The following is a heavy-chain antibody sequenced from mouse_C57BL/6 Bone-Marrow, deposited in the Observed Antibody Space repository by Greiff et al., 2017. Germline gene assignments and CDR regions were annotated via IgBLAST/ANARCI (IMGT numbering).Heavy chain of an antibody. J-gene: IGHJ3*01. CDR3: ASSNWPWFAY. D-gene: IGHD4-1*02. CDR1: GYTFTDYY. Sequence: EVQLQQSGPELVKPGASVKISCKASGYTFTDYYMNWVKQSHGKSLEWIGDINPNNGGTSYNQKFKGKATLTVDKSSSTAYMELRSLTSEDSAVYYCASSNWPWFAYWGQGTLVTVSA. V-gene: IGHV1-26*01. CDR2: INPNNGGT.